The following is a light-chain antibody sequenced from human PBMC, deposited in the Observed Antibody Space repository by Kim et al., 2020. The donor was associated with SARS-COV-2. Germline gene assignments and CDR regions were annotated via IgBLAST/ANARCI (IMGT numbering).Light chain of an antibody. V-gene: IGLV2-23*03. J-gene: IGLJ3*02. CDR2: EGS. CDR3: CTYAGSSTFV. CDR1: SSDVGRYNL. Sequence: GQSITISCTGTSSDVGRYNLVSWYQQHPGKAPKLLIYEGSKWPSGVSNRFSGSKSGNTASLTISGLQAEDEADYYCCTYAGSSTFVFGGGTQLTVL.